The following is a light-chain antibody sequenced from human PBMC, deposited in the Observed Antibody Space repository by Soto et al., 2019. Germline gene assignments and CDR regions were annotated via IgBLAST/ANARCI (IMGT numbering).Light chain of an antibody. V-gene: IGLV2-14*01. CDR1: SSDLAIYNY. J-gene: IGLJ1*01. CDR3: SSYTDSSNYV. Sequence: QSALTQPASVSGSPGQSITISCTGTSSDLAIYNYVSWYQQQRGKAPKLMIYQVTNRPSGVSNHFSGSRSGNTASLTISGLQAEDEADYYCSSYTDSSNYVFGTGTKLTVL. CDR2: QVT.